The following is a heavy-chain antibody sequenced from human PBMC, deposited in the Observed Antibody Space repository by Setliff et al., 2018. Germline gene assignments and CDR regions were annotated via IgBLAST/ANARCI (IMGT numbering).Heavy chain of an antibody. CDR2: INQGGSDQ. CDR1: GFTFSSFW. D-gene: IGHD3-10*01. J-gene: IGHJ4*02. CDR3: FGAGTCSY. V-gene: IGHV3-7*01. Sequence: LRLSCAASGFTFSSFWMSWVRQAPGKGLEWVANINQGGSDQFYVESVKGRFTISRDNAKNSLSLQMNNLRTEDTAVYYCFGAGTCSYWGQGTLVTVSS.